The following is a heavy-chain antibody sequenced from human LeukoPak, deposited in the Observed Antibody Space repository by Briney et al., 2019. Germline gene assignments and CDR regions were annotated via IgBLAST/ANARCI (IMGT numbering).Heavy chain of an antibody. V-gene: IGHV3-21*01. CDR2: ISSSSYI. J-gene: IGHJ4*02. D-gene: IGHD3-9*01. CDR1: GFTFSRYS. Sequence: PGGSLRLSCAASGFTFSRYSMNWVRQAPGKGLEWVSSISSSSYIYYADSVKGRFTISRDNAKNSLYLQMNSLRAEDTAVYYCAREHGDYDILTGYFSYYFDYWGQGTLVTVSS. CDR3: AREHGDYDILTGYFSYYFDY.